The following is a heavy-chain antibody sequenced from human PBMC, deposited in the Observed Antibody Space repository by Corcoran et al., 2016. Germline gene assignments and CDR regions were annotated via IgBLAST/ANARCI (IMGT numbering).Heavy chain of an antibody. CDR1: GFTFSSYW. Sequence: EVQLVESGGGLVQPGGSLRLSCAASGFTFSSYWMSWVRQAPGKGLEWVANIKQDGSEKYYVDSVKGRFTISRDNAKNSLYLQMNSLRDEDTAVYYCAREGDNCYFDLWGRGTLVTVSS. V-gene: IGHV3-7*01. CDR3: AREGDNCYFDL. J-gene: IGHJ2*01. D-gene: IGHD3-10*01. CDR2: IKQDGSEK.